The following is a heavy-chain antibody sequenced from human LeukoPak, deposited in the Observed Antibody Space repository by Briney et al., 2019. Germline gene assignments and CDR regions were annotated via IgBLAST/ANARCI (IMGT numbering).Heavy chain of an antibody. V-gene: IGHV3-23*01. D-gene: IGHD2-2*01. Sequence: GGSLRLSCAASGFTFSSYAMSWVRQAPGKGLEWVSAISGSGGSTYYADSVKGRFTISRDNSKNTLYLQMNSLRAEDTAVYYCAGLAGCSSTSCYADSGYYYYYMDVWGKGTTVTVSS. CDR1: GFTFSSYA. J-gene: IGHJ6*03. CDR3: AGLAGCSSTSCYADSGYYYYYMDV. CDR2: ISGSGGST.